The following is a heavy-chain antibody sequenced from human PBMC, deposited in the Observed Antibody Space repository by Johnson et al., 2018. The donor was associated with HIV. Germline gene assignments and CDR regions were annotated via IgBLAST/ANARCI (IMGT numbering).Heavy chain of an antibody. J-gene: IGHJ3*02. CDR2: ISSDGTNK. D-gene: IGHD2-2*01. CDR3: ARDRCSSTTCVDALDI. Sequence: QVQLVESGGGVVQPGRSLRLSCAASGFTFTSYTIHWVRQAPGKGLEWVALISSDGTNKYYADSVKDRFTISRDNSKNTLYVEMNSLRVEDTALYYCARDRCSSTTCVDALDIWVQGTMVTVYS. CDR1: GFTFTSYT. V-gene: IGHV3-30-3*01.